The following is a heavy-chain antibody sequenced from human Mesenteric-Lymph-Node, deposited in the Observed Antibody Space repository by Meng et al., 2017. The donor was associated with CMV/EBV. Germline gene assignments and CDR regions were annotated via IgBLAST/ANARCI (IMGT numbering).Heavy chain of an antibody. CDR1: GYTFTGYY. CDR2: VNPNSGGP. D-gene: IGHD6-19*01. V-gene: IGHV1-2*02. CDR3: ARPRVAGTAHFDS. J-gene: IGHJ4*02. Sequence: ASVKVSCKASGYTFTGYYIHWVRQAPGQGLEWMGWVNPNSGGPNYAQQFQGTVTMTRDTSDSTAYMELNSLTSDDTAVYYCARPRVAGTAHFDSWGQGTLVTVSS.